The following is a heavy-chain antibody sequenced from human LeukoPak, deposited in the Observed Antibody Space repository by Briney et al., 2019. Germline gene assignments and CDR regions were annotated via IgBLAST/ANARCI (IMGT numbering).Heavy chain of an antibody. CDR3: ASMVRGTYYFDY. J-gene: IGHJ4*02. CDR1: GGSISSGGYY. V-gene: IGHV4-31*03. Sequence: PSQTLSLTCTVSGGSISSGGYYWSWIRQHPGKGLEWIGYIYYSGSTYYNPSLKSRVTISVDTSKNQFSLKLSSVTAADTAVYYCASMVRGTYYFDYWGQGTLVTVSS. D-gene: IGHD3-10*01. CDR2: IYYSGST.